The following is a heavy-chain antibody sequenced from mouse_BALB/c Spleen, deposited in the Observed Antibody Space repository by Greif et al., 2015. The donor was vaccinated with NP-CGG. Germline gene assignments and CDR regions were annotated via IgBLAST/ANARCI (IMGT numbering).Heavy chain of an antibody. CDR3: ARRRDYDFDV. CDR2: INPGSGGT. V-gene: IGHV1-54*01. D-gene: IGHD2-4*01. J-gene: IGHJ1*01. CDR1: GYASTNYL. Sequence: VQLQQSGAELVRPGTSVKVSCKASGYASTNYLIEWVKQRPGQGLEWIGVINPGSGGTNYNEKFKGKATLTADKSSSTAYMQLSSLTSDDSAVYFCARRRDYDFDVWGAGTTVTVSS.